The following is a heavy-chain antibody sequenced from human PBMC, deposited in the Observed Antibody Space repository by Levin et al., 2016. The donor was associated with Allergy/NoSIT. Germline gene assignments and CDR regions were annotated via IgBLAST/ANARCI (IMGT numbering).Heavy chain of an antibody. V-gene: IGHV4-59*01. CDR3: AREVFWSGYYENWFDP. D-gene: IGHD3-3*01. CDR2: IYYSGST. Sequence: WIRQPPGKGLEWIGYIYYSGSTNYNPSLKSRVTISVDTSKNQFSLKLSSVTAADTAVYYCAREVFWSGYYENWFDPWGQGTLVTVSS. J-gene: IGHJ5*02.